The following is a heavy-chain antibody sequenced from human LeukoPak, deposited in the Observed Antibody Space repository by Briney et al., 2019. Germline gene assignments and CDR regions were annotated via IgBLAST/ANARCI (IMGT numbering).Heavy chain of an antibody. D-gene: IGHD5-18*01. CDR1: GGSISSYY. V-gene: IGHV4-59*01. J-gene: IGHJ4*02. CDR2: IYYSGST. CDR3: ASVDTAMDFDY. Sequence: PSETLSLTCTVSGGSISSYYWSWIRQPPGKGLEWIGYIYYSGSTNYNPSLKSRVTISVDTSKNQFSLKLSSVTAADTAVYYCASVDTAMDFDYWGQGTLVTVSP.